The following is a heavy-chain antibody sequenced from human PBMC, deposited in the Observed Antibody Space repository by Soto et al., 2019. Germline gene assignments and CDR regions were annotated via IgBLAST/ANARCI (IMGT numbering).Heavy chain of an antibody. J-gene: IGHJ4*02. V-gene: IGHV1-69*02. CDR2: IIPFLGVT. CDR1: GGTFSPYT. CDR3: TRYWDSSVYTWEFVGH. D-gene: IGHD3-22*01. Sequence: QVHLVQSGAEVKKPGSSVKVSCKASGGTFSPYTINWVRQAPGQWLEWMGRIIPFLGVTNHAQKFQDRVTITAEKSPSTAYLEFRSLRSEDTAVYYCTRYWDSSVYTWEFVGHWGQGTLVTVSS.